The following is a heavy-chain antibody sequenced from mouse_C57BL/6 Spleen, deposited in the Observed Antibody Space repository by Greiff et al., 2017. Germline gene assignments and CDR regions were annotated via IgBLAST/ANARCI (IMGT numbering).Heavy chain of an antibody. Sequence: EVQLKESGPELVKPGASVKISCKASGYSFTDYNMNWVKQSNGKSLEWIGVINPNYGTTSYNQKFKGKATLTVDQSSSTAYMQLNSLTSEDSAVYYCARPHYYGSAWFAYWGQGTLVTVSA. V-gene: IGHV1-39*01. CDR2: INPNYGTT. J-gene: IGHJ3*01. D-gene: IGHD1-1*01. CDR1: GYSFTDYN. CDR3: ARPHYYGSAWFAY.